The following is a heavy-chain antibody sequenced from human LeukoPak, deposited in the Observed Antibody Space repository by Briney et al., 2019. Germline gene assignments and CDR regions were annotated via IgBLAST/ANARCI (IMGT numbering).Heavy chain of an antibody. J-gene: IGHJ4*02. Sequence: GGSLRLSCAASGFTFSSYAMHWVRQAPGKGLEYVSAISSNGGSTYYANSVKGRFTIPRDNSKNTLYLQMGSLRAEDMAVYYCARGIVVVPAATAFDYGGQGPLVPVPP. CDR2: ISSNGGST. V-gene: IGHV3-64*01. CDR1: GFTFSSYA. CDR3: ARGIVVVPAATAFDY. D-gene: IGHD2-2*01.